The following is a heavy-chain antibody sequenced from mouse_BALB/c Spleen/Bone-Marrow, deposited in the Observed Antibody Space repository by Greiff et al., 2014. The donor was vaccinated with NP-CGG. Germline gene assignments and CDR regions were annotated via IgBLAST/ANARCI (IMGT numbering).Heavy chain of an antibody. V-gene: IGHV1-69*02. D-gene: IGHD1-1*01. CDR3: TRGDYYGSSSFAY. Sequence: VQLQQPGAELVRPGASVKLSCKASGYTFTSSWINWVKQRPGQGLQWIGNIYPSDSYTNYNQKFKDKATLTVDKSSSTAYMQLSSPTSEDSAVYYCTRGDYYGSSSFAYWGQGTLVTVST. CDR1: GYTFTSSW. CDR2: IYPSDSYT. J-gene: IGHJ3*01.